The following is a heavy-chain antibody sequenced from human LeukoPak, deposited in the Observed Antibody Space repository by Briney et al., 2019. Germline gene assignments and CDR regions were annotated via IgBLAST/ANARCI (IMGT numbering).Heavy chain of an antibody. CDR2: IHYSGST. Sequence: TSETLSLTCTVSGGSISSYYWSWIRQPPGKGLEWIGYIHYSGSTNYNPSLKSRVTISVDTSKNQFSLKLSSVTAADTAVYYCAKGSQYYYYGMDVWGQGTTVTVSS. CDR3: AKGSQYYYYGMDV. CDR1: GGSISSYY. J-gene: IGHJ6*02. V-gene: IGHV4-59*08. D-gene: IGHD3-10*01.